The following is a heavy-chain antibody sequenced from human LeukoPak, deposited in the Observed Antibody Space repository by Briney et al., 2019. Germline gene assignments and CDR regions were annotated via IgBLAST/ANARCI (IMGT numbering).Heavy chain of an antibody. J-gene: IGHJ5*02. CDR1: GFRFNSYW. Sequence: GGSLRLSCVVSGFRFNSYWMSWVRQAPGKGLEWVANIKQDESEKYYVDSVKGRFIISRDNAKNTLYLQMNSLRVEDTAVYYCARDDPTWGWFDPWGQGTLVTVSS. V-gene: IGHV3-7*01. CDR2: IKQDESEK. D-gene: IGHD3-16*01. CDR3: ARDDPTWGWFDP.